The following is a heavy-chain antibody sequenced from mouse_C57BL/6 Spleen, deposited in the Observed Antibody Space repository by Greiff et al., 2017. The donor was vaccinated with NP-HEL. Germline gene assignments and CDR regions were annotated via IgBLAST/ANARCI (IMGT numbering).Heavy chain of an antibody. CDR1: GYTFTDYY. CDR3: AREEITTVVAPDY. V-gene: IGHV1-26*01. Sequence: VQLQQSGPELVKPGASVKISCKASGYTFTDYYMNWVKQSHGKSLEWIGDINPNNGGTSYNQKFKGKATLTVDKSSSTAYMELRSLTSEDSAVYYCAREEITTVVAPDYWGQGTTLTVSS. D-gene: IGHD1-1*01. CDR2: INPNNGGT. J-gene: IGHJ2*01.